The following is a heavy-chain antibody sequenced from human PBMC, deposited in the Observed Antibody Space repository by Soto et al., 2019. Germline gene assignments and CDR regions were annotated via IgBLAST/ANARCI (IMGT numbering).Heavy chain of an antibody. CDR2: ISSSGSTI. CDR1: GFTFSSYE. Sequence: QPGGSLRLSCAASGFTFSSYEMNWVRQAPGKGLEWVSYISSSGSTIYYADSVKGRFTISRDNAKNSLYLQMNSLRAEDTAVYYCARGSRDGYNWDFDYWGQGTLVTVSS. V-gene: IGHV3-48*03. J-gene: IGHJ4*02. D-gene: IGHD5-12*01. CDR3: ARGSRDGYNWDFDY.